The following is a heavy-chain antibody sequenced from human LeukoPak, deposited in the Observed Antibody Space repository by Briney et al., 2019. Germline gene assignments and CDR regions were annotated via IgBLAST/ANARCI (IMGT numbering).Heavy chain of an antibody. CDR2: IYHSGST. D-gene: IGHD3-10*01. CDR3: ARYYGSGSYHFDY. CDR1: GGSISSYY. Sequence: SETLSLTCTVSGGSISSYYWSWIRQPSGKGLEWIGYIYHSGSTYYNPSLKSRVTISVDRSKNQFSLKLSSVTAADTAVYYCARYYGSGSYHFDYWGQGTLVTVSS. V-gene: IGHV4-59*12. J-gene: IGHJ4*02.